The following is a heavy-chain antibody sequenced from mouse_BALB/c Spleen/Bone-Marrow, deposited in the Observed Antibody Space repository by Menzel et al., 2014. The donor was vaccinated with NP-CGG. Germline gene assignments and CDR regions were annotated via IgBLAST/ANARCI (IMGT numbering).Heavy chain of an antibody. J-gene: IGHJ4*01. CDR3: ARELGHYAMDY. Sequence: VMLVESGPGLVAPSQSLSITCTVSGFTLTGYGVNWVRQPPGKGLEWLGMIWGDGSTDYNSALKSRLSISKDNSKSQVFLKMNSLQTDDTARYYCARELGHYAMDYWGQGTSVTVSS. D-gene: IGHD4-1*01. CDR2: IWGDGST. CDR1: GFTLTGYG. V-gene: IGHV2-6-7*01.